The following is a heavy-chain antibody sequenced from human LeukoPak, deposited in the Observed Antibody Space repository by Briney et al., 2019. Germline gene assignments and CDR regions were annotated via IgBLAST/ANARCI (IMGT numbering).Heavy chain of an antibody. CDR1: GGSISSYY. D-gene: IGHD3-3*01. Sequence: PSETLSLTCTVSGGSISSYYWSWIRRPPGKGLEWIGYIYYSGSTNYNPSLKSRVTISVDTSKNQFSLRLSSVTAADTAVYYCARASEWLLGYYYYGMDVWGQGTTVTVSS. J-gene: IGHJ6*02. V-gene: IGHV4-59*01. CDR3: ARASEWLLGYYYYGMDV. CDR2: IYYSGST.